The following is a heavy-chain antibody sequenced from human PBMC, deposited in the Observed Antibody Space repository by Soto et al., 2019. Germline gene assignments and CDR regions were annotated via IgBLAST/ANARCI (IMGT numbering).Heavy chain of an antibody. Sequence: EAQLVESGGGLVQPGGSLRLSCAAFGFTLSSYEMDWVRQAPGKGLEWVSHISRSGSPIYYADSVKGRFTISRDNAKNSVYLQMNSLRAEDTAVYYCVRENGNSNAYYFDSWGQGTLVTVSS. J-gene: IGHJ4*02. D-gene: IGHD2-8*01. CDR1: GFTLSSYE. V-gene: IGHV3-48*03. CDR2: ISRSGSPI. CDR3: VRENGNSNAYYFDS.